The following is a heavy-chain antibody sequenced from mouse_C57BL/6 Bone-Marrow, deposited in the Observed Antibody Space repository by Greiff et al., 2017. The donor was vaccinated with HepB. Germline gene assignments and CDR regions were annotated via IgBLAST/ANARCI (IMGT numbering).Heavy chain of an antibody. CDR3: ARLSPYAMDY. CDR1: GFTFSDYY. V-gene: IGHV5-12*01. CDR2: ISNGGGST. Sequence: EVQGVESGGGLVQPGGSLKLSCAASGFTFSDYYMYWVRQTPEKRLEWVAYISNGGGSTYYPDTVKGRFTISRDNAKNTLYLQMSRLKSEDTAMYDCARLSPYAMDYWGQGTSVTVSS. J-gene: IGHJ4*01.